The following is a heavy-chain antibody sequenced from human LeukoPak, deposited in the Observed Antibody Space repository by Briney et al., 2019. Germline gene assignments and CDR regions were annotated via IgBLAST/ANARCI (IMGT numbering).Heavy chain of an antibody. CDR2: ISGSGGST. V-gene: IGHV3-23*01. D-gene: IGHD3-9*01. J-gene: IGHJ4*02. Sequence: GGSLRLSCAVSGFTFRSYAMSWVRQAPGKGLEWVSVISGSGGSTYYADSVKGRFTISRDNSKNTLYLQMNSLRAEDTAVYYCANRPGNHDILTQYYFDYWGQGTLVTVSS. CDR3: ANRPGNHDILTQYYFDY. CDR1: GFTFRSYA.